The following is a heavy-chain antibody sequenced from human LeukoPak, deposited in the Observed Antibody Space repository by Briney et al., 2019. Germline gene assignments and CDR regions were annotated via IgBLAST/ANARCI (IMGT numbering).Heavy chain of an antibody. Sequence: GESLKISCKGSGYSFATYWIGWVRQMPGKGLEWMGIIYPGDSDTRYSPSFQGQVTISADKSISTAYLQWSSLTASDTAMYYCVRQGGKWEPLRYFDYWGQGTLVTVSS. CDR3: VRQGGKWEPLRYFDY. CDR1: GYSFATYW. D-gene: IGHD1-14*01. J-gene: IGHJ4*02. CDR2: IYPGDSDT. V-gene: IGHV5-51*01.